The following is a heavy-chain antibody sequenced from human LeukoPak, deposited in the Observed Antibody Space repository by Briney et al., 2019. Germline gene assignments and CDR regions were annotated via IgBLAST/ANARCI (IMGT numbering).Heavy chain of an antibody. CDR3: ARGKDTAMGTAFDI. D-gene: IGHD5-18*01. J-gene: IGHJ3*02. CDR1: GGSFSGYY. Sequence: NPSETLSLTCAVYGGSFSGYYWSWIRQPPRKGLEWIGEINHSGSTNYNPSLKSRVTISVDTSKNQFSLKLSSVTAADTAVYYCARGKDTAMGTAFDIWGQGTMVTVSS. CDR2: INHSGST. V-gene: IGHV4-34*01.